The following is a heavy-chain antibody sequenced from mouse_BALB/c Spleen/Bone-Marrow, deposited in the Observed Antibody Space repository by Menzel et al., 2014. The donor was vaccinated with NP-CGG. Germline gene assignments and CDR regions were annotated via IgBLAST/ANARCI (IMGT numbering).Heavy chain of an antibody. CDR2: IWSDGST. J-gene: IGHJ4*01. CDR3: ARNYGNYVGAMDY. D-gene: IGHD2-1*01. V-gene: IGHV2-6*02. CDR1: GFSLTSYG. Sequence: QVQLKQSGPGLVAPSQSLSITCTVSGFSLTSYGVHWVRQPPGKGLEWLVVIWSDGSTTYNSALKSRLSISKDNSKSQVFLKMNSLQTDDTAMYYRARNYGNYVGAMDYWGQGTSVTVSS.